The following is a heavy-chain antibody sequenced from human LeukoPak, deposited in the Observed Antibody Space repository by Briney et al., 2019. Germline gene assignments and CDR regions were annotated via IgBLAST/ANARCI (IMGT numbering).Heavy chain of an antibody. CDR2: INHSGST. V-gene: IGHV4-34*01. J-gene: IGHJ6*03. CDR3: AGWPVAAGGYYYYYYMDV. Sequence: SETLSLTCAVYGGSFSGYYWSWIRQPPGKGLEWIGEINHSGSTNYNPSLKSRVTISVDTSKNQFSLKLSSVTAADTAVYYCAGWPVAAGGYYYYYYMDVWGKGTTVTVSS. CDR1: GGSFSGYY. D-gene: IGHD6-13*01.